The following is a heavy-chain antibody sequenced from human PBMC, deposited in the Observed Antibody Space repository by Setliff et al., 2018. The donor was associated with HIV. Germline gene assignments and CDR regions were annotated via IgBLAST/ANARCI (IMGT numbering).Heavy chain of an antibody. J-gene: IGHJ3*02. V-gene: IGHV4-61*05. CDR1: GDSISRSRYY. Sequence: SETLSLTCVVSGDSISRSRYYWGWIRQPPGKGLEWIGYIFYGGNANYSPSLKGRVTMSLDTSRNQFSLKLTSVTAADTAVYYCASTGHIEIDPLQPFEIWGQGTMVTVS. CDR2: IFYGGNA. CDR3: ASTGHIEIDPLQPFEI. D-gene: IGHD5-12*01.